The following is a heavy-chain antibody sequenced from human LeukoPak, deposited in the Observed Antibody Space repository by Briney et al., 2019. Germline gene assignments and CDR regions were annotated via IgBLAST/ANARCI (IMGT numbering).Heavy chain of an antibody. D-gene: IGHD3-10*01. J-gene: IGHJ6*02. CDR3: ARDLTMVRGVIIKSGVDV. Sequence: SVKVSCKASGGTFSSYAISWVRQAPGQGLEWMGGIIPIFGTANYAQKFQGRVTITADKSTSTAYMELSSLRSEDTAVYYCARDLTMVRGVIIKSGVDVWGQGTTVTVSS. CDR2: IIPIFGTA. CDR1: GGTFSSYA. V-gene: IGHV1-69*06.